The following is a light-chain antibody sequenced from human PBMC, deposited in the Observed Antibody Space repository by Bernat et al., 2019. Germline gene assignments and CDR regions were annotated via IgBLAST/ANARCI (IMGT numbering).Light chain of an antibody. CDR3: QHVWA. V-gene: IGKV1-39*01. CDR2: GAS. J-gene: IGKJ3*01. CDR1: QSISNH. Sequence: DIQMTQSPSSLSASVGDRVTITCRASQSISNHLNWFQQKPGKAPKVLIYGASSLQSGVPSRLSGSGSGTDFTLTISSLQPEDFATYYCQHVWAFGPGTQVAVK.